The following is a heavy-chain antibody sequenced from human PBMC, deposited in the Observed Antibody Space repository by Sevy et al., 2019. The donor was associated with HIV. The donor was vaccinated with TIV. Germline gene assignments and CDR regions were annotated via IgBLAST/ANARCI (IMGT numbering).Heavy chain of an antibody. CDR2: IYYSGST. D-gene: IGHD2-21*02. J-gene: IGHJ3*02. Sequence: SETLSLTCTVSGGSISSSSYYWGWIRQPPGKGLEWIGSIYYSGSTYYNPSLKSRVTISVDTSKNQFSLKLSSVTAAETAVYYCARLDCVGDCANAFDIWGQGTMVTVSS. CDR1: GGSISSSSYY. CDR3: ARLDCVGDCANAFDI. V-gene: IGHV4-39*01.